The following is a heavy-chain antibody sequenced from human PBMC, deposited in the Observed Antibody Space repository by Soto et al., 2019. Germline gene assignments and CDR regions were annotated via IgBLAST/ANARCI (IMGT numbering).Heavy chain of an antibody. CDR2: IIPIFGTA. V-gene: IGHV1-69*05. CDR3: ARDLPDTAMDPDY. CDR1: GGTFSSYA. J-gene: IGHJ4*02. Sequence: SVKVSCTASGGTFSSYAISWVRQAPGQGLEWMGGIIPIFGTANYAQKFQGRVTITTDASTSTAYMELRSLRSDDTAVYYCARDLPDTAMDPDYWGQGTLVTVSS. D-gene: IGHD5-18*01.